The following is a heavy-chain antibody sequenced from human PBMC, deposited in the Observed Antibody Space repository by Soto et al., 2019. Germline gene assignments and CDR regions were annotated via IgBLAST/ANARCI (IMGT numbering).Heavy chain of an antibody. V-gene: IGHV3-21*01. CDR3: ARDRIRGVIGY. CDR1: GFTFSSYS. D-gene: IGHD2-15*01. J-gene: IGHJ4*02. Sequence: GGSLRLSCAASGFTFSSYSMNWVRQAPGKGLEWVSSISSSSYIYYADSVKGRFTISRDNAKNSLYLQMNSLRAEDTAVYYCARDRIRGVIGYWGQGTLVTVSS. CDR2: ISSSSYI.